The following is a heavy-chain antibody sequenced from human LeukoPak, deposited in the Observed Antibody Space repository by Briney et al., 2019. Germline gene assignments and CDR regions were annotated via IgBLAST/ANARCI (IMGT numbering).Heavy chain of an antibody. V-gene: IGHV4-34*01. CDR1: GGSFSTYY. Sequence: PSETLSLTCAVYGGSFSTYYWSWIRQSPGKGLEWIAEINHLGDTNYNPSVKSRVTISVDMSKNQFSLRLISLTAADTAVYYCARGPTRSETGYFDYWGQGTLVTVSS. D-gene: IGHD1-1*01. CDR3: ARGPTRSETGYFDY. J-gene: IGHJ4*03. CDR2: INHLGDT.